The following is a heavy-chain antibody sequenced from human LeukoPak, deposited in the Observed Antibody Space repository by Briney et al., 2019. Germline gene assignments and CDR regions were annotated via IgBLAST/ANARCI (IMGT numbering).Heavy chain of an antibody. V-gene: IGHV4-61*01. D-gene: IGHD3-22*01. CDR3: ARDIVGDSSGYYYRPYNWFDP. CDR2: IYYSGST. Sequence: PSETLSLTCTVSGGSVSSGSYYWSWIRQPPGKGLEWIGYIYYSGSTNYNPSLKSRVTVSVDTSKNQFSLKLSSVTAADTAVYYCARDIVGDSSGYYYRPYNWFDPWGQGTLVTVSS. CDR1: GGSVSSGSYY. J-gene: IGHJ5*02.